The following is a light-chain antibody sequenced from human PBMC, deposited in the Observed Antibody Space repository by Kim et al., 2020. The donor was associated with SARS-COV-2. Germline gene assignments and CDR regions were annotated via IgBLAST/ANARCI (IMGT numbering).Light chain of an antibody. J-gene: IGLJ2*01. V-gene: IGLV2-18*02. Sequence: QSALTQPPSVSGSPGQSVTISCSGTSGDVGAYNRVSWYHQSPGTAPKLVIYEVNNRPSGVPDRFSGSKSGNTASLTISGLQSEDEGNYHCSSDTIRSTIIFGGGTQLTVL. CDR3: SSDTIRSTII. CDR1: SGDVGAYNR. CDR2: EVN.